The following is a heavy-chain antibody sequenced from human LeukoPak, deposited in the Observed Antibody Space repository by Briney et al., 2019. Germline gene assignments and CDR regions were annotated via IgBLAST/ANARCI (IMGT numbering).Heavy chain of an antibody. CDR1: GYTFTSYG. D-gene: IGHD4-11*01. J-gene: IGHJ4*02. Sequence: ASVKVSCKASGYTFTSYGISWVRQAPGQGLEWMGWISAYNGNTNYAQKLQGRVTTTTDTSTSTAYMELRSLRSDDTAVYYCARGQVQYRWAYYFDYWGQGTLVTVSS. CDR3: ARGQVQYRWAYYFDY. CDR2: ISAYNGNT. V-gene: IGHV1-18*01.